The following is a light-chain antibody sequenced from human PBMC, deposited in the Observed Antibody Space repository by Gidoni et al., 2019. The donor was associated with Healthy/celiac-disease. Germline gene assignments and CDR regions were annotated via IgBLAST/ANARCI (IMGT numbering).Light chain of an antibody. J-gene: IGKJ4*01. V-gene: IGKV1-33*01. CDR2: DAS. Sequence: DIQMTQSPSSLSASVGDRVTITCQASQDISNYLNWYQQKPGKAPKLLIYDASNLETGVPSRFSGSGSGTDFTFTISSLQPEDIATYYCQQYDNLPRPPTFGGGTKVDIK. CDR3: QQYDNLPRPPT. CDR1: QDISNY.